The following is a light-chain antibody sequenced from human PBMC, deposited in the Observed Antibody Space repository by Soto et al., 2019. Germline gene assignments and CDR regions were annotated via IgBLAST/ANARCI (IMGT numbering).Light chain of an antibody. J-gene: IGKJ3*01. Sequence: DIHMTQSPSSLSASVRDRVTLTCRASQGIDTSLAWYQQKPGEVPRLLIYAASTLQSGVPSRFSGSGSGTDITLTISSLQAEDVATYYCQKYSSYPFTFGPGTKVDIK. V-gene: IGKV1-27*01. CDR1: QGIDTS. CDR2: AAS. CDR3: QKYSSYPFT.